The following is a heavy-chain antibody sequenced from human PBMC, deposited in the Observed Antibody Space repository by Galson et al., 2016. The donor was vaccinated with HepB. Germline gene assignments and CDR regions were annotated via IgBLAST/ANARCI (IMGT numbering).Heavy chain of an antibody. D-gene: IGHD3-3*02. J-gene: IGHJ6*03. CDR2: IDPSDAYT. Sequence: SGAEVKKPGESLRISCKGSGYSFTTYWITWVRQLPGKGLEWMGRIDPSDAYTHCGPSFQGHVTISADKSITTAYLQWNSLKATDTAIYYCARHFFNGYTASAGYYYYMDVWGKGTTVTLSS. CDR1: GYSFTTYW. CDR3: ARHFFNGYTASAGYYYYMDV. V-gene: IGHV5-10-1*01.